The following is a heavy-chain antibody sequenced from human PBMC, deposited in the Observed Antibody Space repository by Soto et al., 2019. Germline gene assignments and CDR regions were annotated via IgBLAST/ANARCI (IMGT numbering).Heavy chain of an antibody. Sequence: QVQLQESGPGLVKPSQTLSLTCTVSGGSISSGGYYWSWIRQHPGKGLEWIGYIYYSGSTYYNPSLKSRVTISVDTSKNQFALQLSSVTAAVTAVYYCARGGIMVRGVPALSFDIWGQGTMVTVSS. CDR2: IYYSGST. D-gene: IGHD3-10*01. CDR1: GGSISSGGYY. V-gene: IGHV4-31*03. J-gene: IGHJ3*02. CDR3: ARGGIMVRGVPALSFDI.